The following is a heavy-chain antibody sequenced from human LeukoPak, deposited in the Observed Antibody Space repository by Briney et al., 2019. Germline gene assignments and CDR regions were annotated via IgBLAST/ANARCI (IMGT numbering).Heavy chain of an antibody. Sequence: GGSLRLSCAASGFTLSNYDMNWVRQAPGKGLEWVSSISTSSRYIYYKDSVRGRFTICRDDAKNSLYLEMNSLRAEDTAVYYCARADCSSSTCYLRRSWFDPWGQGTLVTVSS. CDR1: GFTLSNYD. CDR3: ARADCSSSTCYLRRSWFDP. J-gene: IGHJ5*02. CDR2: ISTSSRYI. V-gene: IGHV3-21*01. D-gene: IGHD2-2*01.